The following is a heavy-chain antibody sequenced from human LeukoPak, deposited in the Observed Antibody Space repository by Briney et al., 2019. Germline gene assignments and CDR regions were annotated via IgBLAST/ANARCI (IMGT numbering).Heavy chain of an antibody. J-gene: IGHJ4*02. CDR2: MNPKSGGT. V-gene: IGHV1-2*02. CDR3: ARDSGLGPTWHPFDH. D-gene: IGHD1-26*01. Sequence: ASVTVSCKASVYNVTYYYIHWVRQPPGPGLEGMGWMNPKSGGTNYAQKFRGRVTMTRDTSISTAYMELSGLRSDDTAVYYGARDSGLGPTWHPFDHWGQGTPVTVSS. CDR1: VYNVTYYY.